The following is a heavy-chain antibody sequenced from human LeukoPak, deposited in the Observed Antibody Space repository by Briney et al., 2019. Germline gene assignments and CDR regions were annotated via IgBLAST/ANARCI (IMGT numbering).Heavy chain of an antibody. CDR3: ASGQASSGPAGMDV. J-gene: IGHJ6*02. V-gene: IGHV3-21*01. D-gene: IGHD3-3*01. CDR2: FSSSSSYI. Sequence: GGSLRLSCAASGFAFSSYSMNRVRQAPGKGLEWVSSFSSSSSYIYYADSVKGRFTISRDNAKNSLYLQMNSLRAEDTAVYYCASGQASSGPAGMDVWGQGTTVTVSS. CDR1: GFAFSSYS.